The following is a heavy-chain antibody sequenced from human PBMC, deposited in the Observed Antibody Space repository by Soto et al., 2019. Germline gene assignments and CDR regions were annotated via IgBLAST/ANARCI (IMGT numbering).Heavy chain of an antibody. D-gene: IGHD4-4*01. CDR2: ISPYSGNT. CDR1: GYTFTTYD. V-gene: IGHV1-18*01. J-gene: IGHJ5*02. CDR3: ARERSGHSHKFDP. Sequence: ASVKVSCKASGYTFTTYDLSWVRQAPGQGLEWMGWISPYSGNTKYAQKLQGRVTMTTDTSTNTAYVELRSLRSDDTAVYYCARERSGHSHKFDPWGQATLLTVSS.